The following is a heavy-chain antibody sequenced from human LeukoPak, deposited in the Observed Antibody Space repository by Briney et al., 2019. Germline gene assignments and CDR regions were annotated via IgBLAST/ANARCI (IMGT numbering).Heavy chain of an antibody. CDR3: AKVYRTDVRFLEWLSGGGFDY. V-gene: IGHV3-11*05. D-gene: IGHD3-3*01. CDR2: VSRSSSYT. CDR1: GFTFSDYY. Sequence: GGSLRLSCAASGFTFSDYYMSWIRQAPGKGLEWVSYVSRSSSYTNYADSVKGRFTISRDNSKNTLYLQMNSLRAEDTAVYYCAKVYRTDVRFLEWLSGGGFDYWGQGTLVTVSS. J-gene: IGHJ4*02.